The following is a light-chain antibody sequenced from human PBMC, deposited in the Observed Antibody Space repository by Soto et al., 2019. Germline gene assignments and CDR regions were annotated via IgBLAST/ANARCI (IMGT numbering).Light chain of an antibody. J-gene: IGKJ1*01. CDR1: QGISND. CDR2: GAS. Sequence: DIQVTQSPSSLSASVGDRVTITCRASQGISNDLGWYQQKPGRAPKRLVYGASNLQSGVPSRFSGSGSGTEVTLTISSLQPEDSATYYCLQHISYPWTFGQGTKVEIK. CDR3: LQHISYPWT. V-gene: IGKV1-17*01.